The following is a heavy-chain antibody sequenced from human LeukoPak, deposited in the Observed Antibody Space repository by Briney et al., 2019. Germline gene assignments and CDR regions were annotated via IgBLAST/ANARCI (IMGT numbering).Heavy chain of an antibody. D-gene: IGHD3-22*01. CDR2: INPNSGGT. CDR3: AKFLGRGYYHDPFDY. Sequence: ASVKVSCKASGYTFTGYYMHWVRQAPGQGLEWMGWINPNSGGTNYAQKFQGRVTMTRDTSISTAYMELSNLRSDDTAVYYCAKFLGRGYYHDPFDYWGQGTLVTVSS. J-gene: IGHJ4*02. V-gene: IGHV1-2*02. CDR1: GYTFTGYY.